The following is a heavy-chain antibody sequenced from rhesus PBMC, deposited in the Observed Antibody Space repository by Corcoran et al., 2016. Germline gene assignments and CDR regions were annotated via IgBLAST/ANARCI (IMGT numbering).Heavy chain of an antibody. J-gene: IGHJ4*01. CDR3: ARRGSGWYYFDY. D-gene: IGHD6-31*01. Sequence: QVQLQESGPGLVKPSETLSLTCAVSGGSISDSYYWNWIRQPPGKGLEWIGNIYGNSANTYYNPSLKSRVTISKDTSKIQFFLKLSSVTAADTAVYYCARRGSGWYYFDYWGQGVLVTVSS. V-gene: IGHV4S9*01. CDR2: IYGNSANT. CDR1: GGSISDSYY.